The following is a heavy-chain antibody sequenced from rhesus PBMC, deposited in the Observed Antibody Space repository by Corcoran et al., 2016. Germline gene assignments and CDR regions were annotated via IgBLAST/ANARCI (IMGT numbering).Heavy chain of an antibody. CDR2: IYGSDGNT. Sequence: QVQLQESGPGLVKPSETLSVTCAVSGDSISGNYWICIRQAPGKGLEWIGYIYGSDGNTNNNPSLKTRVTLSVDTSQNHFSLRVTSVTAADTAVYFCARDHTGSFDSWGQGLLVTV. CDR3: ARDHTGSFDS. J-gene: IGHJ4*01. CDR1: GDSISGNY. D-gene: IGHD2-21*01. V-gene: IGHV4-169*02.